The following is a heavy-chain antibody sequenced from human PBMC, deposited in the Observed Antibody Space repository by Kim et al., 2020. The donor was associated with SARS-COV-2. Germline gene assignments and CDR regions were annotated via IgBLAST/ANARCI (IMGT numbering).Heavy chain of an antibody. D-gene: IGHD2-21*02. V-gene: IGHV3-23*01. CDR3: AKSGGGDPRKWYFDL. CDR1: GFTFSNYA. CDR2: ISGSGGST. J-gene: IGHJ2*01. Sequence: GGSLRLSCAASGFTFSNYAMSWVRQAPGKGLEWVSAISGSGGSTYYADSVKGRFTISRDNSKNTLYLQMTSLRAEDTAVYYCAKSGGGDPRKWYFDLWGRGTLVTVSS.